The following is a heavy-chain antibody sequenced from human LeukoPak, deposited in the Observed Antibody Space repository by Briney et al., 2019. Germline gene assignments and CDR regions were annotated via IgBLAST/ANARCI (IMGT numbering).Heavy chain of an antibody. D-gene: IGHD2-2*01. J-gene: IGHJ4*02. CDR1: GYSFTSYW. CDR2: IYPGDSDT. Sequence: GASLQISCKGSGYSFTSYWIGWVRQMPGKGLEWMGIIYPGDSDTRYSPSFQGQVTISADKSISTAYLQWSSLKASDTAMYYCARPYCSSTSCYPYYFDYWGQGTLVTVSS. V-gene: IGHV5-51*01. CDR3: ARPYCSSTSCYPYYFDY.